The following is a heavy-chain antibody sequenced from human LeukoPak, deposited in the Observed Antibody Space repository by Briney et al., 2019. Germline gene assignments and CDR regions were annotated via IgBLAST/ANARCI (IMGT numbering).Heavy chain of an antibody. CDR2: INYSGST. J-gene: IGHJ5*02. V-gene: IGHV4-39*01. CDR3: ARRQAGATTRWFDP. CDR1: GGSISRSTYH. Sequence: SETLSLTCTVSGGSISRSTYHYVWIRQPPGKGLEWIGSINYSGSTYYNPSLKSRVSISVDTSNNQFSLKLTSVTAADTAVYYCARRQAGATTRWFDPWGQGTLVTVSS. D-gene: IGHD1-26*01.